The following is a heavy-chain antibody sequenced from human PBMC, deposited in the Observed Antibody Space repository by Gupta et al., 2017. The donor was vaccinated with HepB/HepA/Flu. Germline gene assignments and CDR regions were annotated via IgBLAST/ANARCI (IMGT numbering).Heavy chain of an antibody. CDR2: ITSNGIT. J-gene: IGHJ3*02. Sequence: EVQLVESGGGLVQPGGSLRLPCAASGFTFSSYEMNWVRQGPGKGLEWVSYITSNGITRYANAVKGRFTISRDNAESSLYLEMNSLRVEDTAVYFCAREVQVTYGDALDIWGQGTVVPVSS. V-gene: IGHV3-48*03. CDR1: GFTFSSYE. D-gene: IGHD2-21*02. CDR3: AREVQVTYGDALDI.